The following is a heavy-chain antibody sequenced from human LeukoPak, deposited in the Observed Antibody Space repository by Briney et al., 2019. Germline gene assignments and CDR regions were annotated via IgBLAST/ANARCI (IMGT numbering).Heavy chain of an antibody. CDR2: INSDASST. V-gene: IGHV3-74*01. CDR1: GFTFSSYW. D-gene: IGHD3-10*01. J-gene: IGHJ6*03. CDR3: AREVRGVRYYYYYYYMDV. Sequence: GGSLRPSCAASGFTFSSYWMHSVRQAPGKGLVWVSRINSDASSTSNVESVKGRFTISRGNAKNTLYLQMDSLRAEDTAVYYCAREVRGVRYYYYYYYMDVWGKGTTVTISS.